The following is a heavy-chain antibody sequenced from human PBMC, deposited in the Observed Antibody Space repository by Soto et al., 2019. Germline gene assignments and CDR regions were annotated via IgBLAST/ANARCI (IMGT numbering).Heavy chain of an antibody. CDR2: IFSNDEK. CDR1: GFSLSNARMG. V-gene: IGHV2-26*01. CDR3: ARGFVLMVYATPYYFDY. J-gene: IGHJ4*02. D-gene: IGHD2-8*01. Sequence: SGPTLVNPTETLTLTCTVSGFSLSNARMGVSWIRQPPGKALEWLAHIFSNDEKSYSTSLKSRLTISKDTSKSQVVLTMTNMDPVDTATYYCARGFVLMVYATPYYFDYWGQGTLVTVSS.